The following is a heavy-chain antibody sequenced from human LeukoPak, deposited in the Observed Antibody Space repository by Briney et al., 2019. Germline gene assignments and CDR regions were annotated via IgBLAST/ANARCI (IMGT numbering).Heavy chain of an antibody. CDR2: INPNSGGT. D-gene: IGHD6-13*01. Sequence: ASVKVSCKASGYTFTGYYMHWVRQAPGQGLEWMGWINPNSGGTNYAQKFQGRVTMTRDTSISTAYMELSRLRSDDTAVYYCARDEGRSSSWYDYWGQGTLVTVSS. CDR1: GYTFTGYY. V-gene: IGHV1-2*02. CDR3: ARDEGRSSSWYDY. J-gene: IGHJ4*02.